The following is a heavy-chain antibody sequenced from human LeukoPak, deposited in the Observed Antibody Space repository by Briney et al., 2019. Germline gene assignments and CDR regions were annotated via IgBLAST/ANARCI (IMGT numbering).Heavy chain of an antibody. J-gene: IGHJ4*02. Sequence: GSLRLSCAASGFSFISYGMHWVRQAPGKGLEWVGVISDDGSNKKYADSVKGRFTISRDNSKDTLYLQMNSLRDEDTAVYHCAKRPSDYGDYVTYFDYWGQGTLVTVSS. CDR2: ISDDGSNK. D-gene: IGHD4-17*01. CDR3: AKRPSDYGDYVTYFDY. CDR1: GFSFISYG. V-gene: IGHV3-30*18.